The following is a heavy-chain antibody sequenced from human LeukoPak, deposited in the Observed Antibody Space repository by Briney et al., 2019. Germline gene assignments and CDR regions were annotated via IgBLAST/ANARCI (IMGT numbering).Heavy chain of an antibody. CDR2: ISSDGGST. D-gene: IGHD6-6*01. CDR3: ARWVSTSYDAFDI. J-gene: IGHJ3*02. Sequence: GGSLRLSCAASGFTFNYYAMHWVRHAPGKGLESVSAISSDGGSTYYANSVKGRFTISRDNSKNMLYLQMGSLRAEDMAVYYCARWVSTSYDAFDIWGQGTMVTVSS. CDR1: GFTFNYYA. V-gene: IGHV3-64*01.